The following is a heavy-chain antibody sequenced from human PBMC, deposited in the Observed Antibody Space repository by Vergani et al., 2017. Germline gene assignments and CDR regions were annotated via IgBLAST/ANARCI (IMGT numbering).Heavy chain of an antibody. CDR2: IYSGGST. Sequence: EVQLVESGGGLVQPGGSLRLSCAASGFTVSSNYMSWVRQAPGKGLEWVSVIYSGGSTYYADSVKGRFTISRDNSKNTLYLQMNSLRAEDTAVYYCARGWYCSGGSCYSYEFDYWGQGTLVTVSS. V-gene: IGHV3-66*02. CDR3: ARGWYCSGGSCYSYEFDY. CDR1: GFTVSSNY. D-gene: IGHD2-15*01. J-gene: IGHJ4*02.